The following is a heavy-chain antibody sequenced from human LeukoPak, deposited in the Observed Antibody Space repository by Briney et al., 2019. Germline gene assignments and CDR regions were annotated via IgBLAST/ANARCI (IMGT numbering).Heavy chain of an antibody. Sequence: GASVKVSCKASGYTLTSYDINWVRQATGQGLEWMGWMNPNSGNTGYAQKFQGRVTMTRNTSISTAYMELSSLRSEDTAVYYCARGPSASGSSIVFLRAYGMDVWGKGTTVTVSS. CDR3: ARGPSASGSSIVFLRAYGMDV. CDR2: MNPNSGNT. J-gene: IGHJ6*04. D-gene: IGHD2-2*01. V-gene: IGHV1-8*01. CDR1: GYTLTSYD.